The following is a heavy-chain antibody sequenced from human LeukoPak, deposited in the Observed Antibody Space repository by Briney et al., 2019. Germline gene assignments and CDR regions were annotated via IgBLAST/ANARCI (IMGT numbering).Heavy chain of an antibody. D-gene: IGHD5-18*01. J-gene: IGHJ4*02. CDR2: IDYSKNT. V-gene: IGHV4-39*01. CDR3: ESPRGFRYGYFDN. Sequence: TSETLSLTCTVSVGSISSSSGYCGWIRQPPGKGLEWIVSIDYSKNTYYNPSLKSRSTISADTSKNQFSLTLRAVSATDTPVYYCESPRGFRYGYFDNWGQGTLVTVSS. CDR1: VGSISSSSGY.